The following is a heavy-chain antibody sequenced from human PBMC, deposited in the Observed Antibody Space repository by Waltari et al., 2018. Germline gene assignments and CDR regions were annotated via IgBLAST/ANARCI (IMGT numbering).Heavy chain of an antibody. J-gene: IGHJ6*02. CDR2: IYYSGST. D-gene: IGHD3-3*01. CDR1: GGSISSSY. CDR3: ARSGAADVWSGDYEYGMDV. V-gene: IGHV4-59*01. Sequence: QVQLQEPGSGLVKPSETLSLTYTVSGGSISSSYWSWLRQPPGKGLEWIGYIYYSGSTNYYPAIKSRVTRSVDTSKNQFSRKLSSVTAADTAVYYCARSGAADVWSGDYEYGMDVWGQGTTGTVSS.